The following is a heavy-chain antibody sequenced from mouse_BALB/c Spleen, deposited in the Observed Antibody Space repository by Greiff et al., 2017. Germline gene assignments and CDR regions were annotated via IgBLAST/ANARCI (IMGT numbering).Heavy chain of an antibody. V-gene: IGHV1-54*01. D-gene: IGHD1-1*01. J-gene: IGHJ4*01. CDR2: INPGSGGT. CDR1: GYAFTNYL. CDR3: ARSYYGSSYCAMDY. Sequence: QVQLQQSGAELVRPGTSVKVSCKASGYAFTNYLIEWVKQRPGQGLEWIGVINPGSGGTNYNEKFKGKATLAADKSSSTAYMQLSSLTSDDSAVYFCARSYYGSSYCAMDYWGQGTSGTVSS.